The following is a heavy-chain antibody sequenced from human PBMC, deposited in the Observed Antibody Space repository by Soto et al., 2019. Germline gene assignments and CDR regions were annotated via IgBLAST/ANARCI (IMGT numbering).Heavy chain of an antibody. CDR1: GYTFTSYG. CDR2: ISAYNGNT. CDR3: ARLAKRSGWKRGWFDP. D-gene: IGHD6-19*01. V-gene: IGHV1-18*04. Sequence: ASVKVSCKASGYTFTSYGISWVRQAPGQGLEWMGWISAYNGNTNYAQKLQGRVTMTTDTSTSTAYMELRSLRSDDTAMYYCARLAKRSGWKRGWFDPWGQGTLVTVSS. J-gene: IGHJ5*02.